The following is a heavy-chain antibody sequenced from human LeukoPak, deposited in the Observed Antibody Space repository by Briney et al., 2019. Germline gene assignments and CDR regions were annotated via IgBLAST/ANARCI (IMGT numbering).Heavy chain of an antibody. V-gene: IGHV4-59*01. CDR2: IYYSGST. CDR3: ARGLVRTFDY. Sequence: PSETLSLTCTVSGGSISSYYWSWIRQPPGKGLEWIGYIYYSGSTNYNPSLKSRVTISVDTSKNQFSLKLSSVTAADTAVYYCARGLVRTFDYWGQGTLVTVSS. CDR1: GGSISSYY. J-gene: IGHJ4*02. D-gene: IGHD3-9*01.